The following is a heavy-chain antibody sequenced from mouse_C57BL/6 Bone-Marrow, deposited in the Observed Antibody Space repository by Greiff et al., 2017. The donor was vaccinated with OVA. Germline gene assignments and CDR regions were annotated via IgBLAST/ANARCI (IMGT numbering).Heavy chain of an antibody. CDR3: ASPFITTVVFDY. Sequence: QVHVKQSGPELVKPGASVKISCKASGYTFTDYYINWVKQRPGQGLEWIGWIFPGSGSTYYNEKFKGKATLTVDKSSSTAYMLLSSLTSEDSAVYFCASPFITTVVFDYWGQGTTLTVSS. CDR1: GYTFTDYY. D-gene: IGHD1-1*01. CDR2: IFPGSGST. J-gene: IGHJ2*01. V-gene: IGHV1-75*01.